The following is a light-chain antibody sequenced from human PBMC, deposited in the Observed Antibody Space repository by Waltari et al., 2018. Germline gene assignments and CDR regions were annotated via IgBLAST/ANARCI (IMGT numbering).Light chain of an antibody. CDR2: RAS. V-gene: IGKV1-5*03. CDR3: QQYDSESYT. Sequence: DIQMTQSPSTLSASVGDKVTITCRAKESISIWLAWYQHKPGTAPKLLIYRASTLERGVPSRFSGAGSGTEFTLTISSLHPDDFATYYCQQYDSESYTFGQGTKLEIK. CDR1: ESISIW. J-gene: IGKJ2*01.